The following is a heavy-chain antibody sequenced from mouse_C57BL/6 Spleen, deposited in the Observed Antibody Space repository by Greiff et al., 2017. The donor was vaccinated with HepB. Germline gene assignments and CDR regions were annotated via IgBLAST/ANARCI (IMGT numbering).Heavy chain of an antibody. CDR1: GYAFSSYW. J-gene: IGHJ3*01. V-gene: IGHV1-80*01. D-gene: IGHD1-1*02. CDR3: ARDGGNYRAWFAY. CDR2: IYPGDGDT. Sequence: QVQLKESGAELVKPGASVKISCKASGYAFSSYWMNWVKQRPGKGLEWIGQIYPGDGDTNYNGKFKGKATLTADKSSSTAYMQLSSLTSEDSAVYFCARDGGNYRAWFAYWGQGTLVTVSA.